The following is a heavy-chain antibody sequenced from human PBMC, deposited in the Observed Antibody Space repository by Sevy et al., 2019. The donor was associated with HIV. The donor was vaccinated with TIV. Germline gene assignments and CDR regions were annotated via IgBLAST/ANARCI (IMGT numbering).Heavy chain of an antibody. CDR1: GGSFSGYY. J-gene: IGHJ4*02. CDR2: IIPSGIT. V-gene: IGHV4-34*01. CDR3: ARGQWEHPY. Sequence: PSETLSLTCAVYGGSFSGYYWSWIRQPPGKGLEGIGEIIPSGITNYNPSLKSRVTISIDTSKNQFSLKVKSVTAADTAIYYCARGQWEHPYWGQGTQVTVSS. D-gene: IGHD1-26*01.